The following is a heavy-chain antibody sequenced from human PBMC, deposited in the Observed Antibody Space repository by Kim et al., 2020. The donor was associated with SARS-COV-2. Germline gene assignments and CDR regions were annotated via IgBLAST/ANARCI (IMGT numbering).Heavy chain of an antibody. CDR1: GGSLSGNY. CDR2: VNHSGFT. Sequence: SETLSLTCGVFGGSLSGNYWSWIRQTPGKGLEWIGEVNHSGFTNYNPALKRRVTVSVDPSKNQFSLKLTSVTATDTAVYYCARRNSEGYVYFDFWGQGTRVTVSS. CDR3: ARRNSEGYVYFDF. D-gene: IGHD3-16*01. J-gene: IGHJ4*02. V-gene: IGHV4-34*01.